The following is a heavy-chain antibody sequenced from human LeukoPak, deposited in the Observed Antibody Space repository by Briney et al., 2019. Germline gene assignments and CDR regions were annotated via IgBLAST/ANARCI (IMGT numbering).Heavy chain of an antibody. Sequence: GGSLRLSCAASRFTFSSYAMSWVRQAPGKGLEWVSAISGSGGSTYYADSVKGRFTISRDNSKNTLYLQMNSLRAEDTAVYYCAKDSGGYCSSTSCPLGAFDIWGQGTMVTVSS. J-gene: IGHJ3*02. V-gene: IGHV3-23*01. CDR1: RFTFSSYA. D-gene: IGHD2-2*01. CDR2: ISGSGGST. CDR3: AKDSGGYCSSTSCPLGAFDI.